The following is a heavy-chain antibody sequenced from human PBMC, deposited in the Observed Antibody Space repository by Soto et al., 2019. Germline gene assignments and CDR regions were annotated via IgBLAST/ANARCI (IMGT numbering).Heavy chain of an antibody. V-gene: IGHV4-59*01. CDR1: GGSISSFH. Sequence: PSETLSLTCTVSGGSISSFHWSWIRQPPGKGLEWIGYIYDSGSTNYNPSLKSRVTISVDTSKNQFSLKLSSVTAADTAVYYCARAGTSMVTLDYWGQGTLVTVSS. CDR2: IYDSGST. CDR3: ARAGTSMVTLDY. J-gene: IGHJ4*02. D-gene: IGHD5-18*01.